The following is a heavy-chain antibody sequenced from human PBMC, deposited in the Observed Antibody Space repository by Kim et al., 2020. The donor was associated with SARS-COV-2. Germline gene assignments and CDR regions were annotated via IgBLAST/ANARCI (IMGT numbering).Heavy chain of an antibody. V-gene: IGHV3-30-3*01. D-gene: IGHD3-16*01. Sequence: GGSLRLSCAASGFTFRTYSMHWARQAPGKGLEWVAFISSNGANVHYADSVKGRFTISRDNSRNTLFLQMNSLRDDETAVYYCAREGGGMSDTPAFDIWG. CDR3: AREGGGMSDTPAFDI. CDR1: GFTFRTYS. J-gene: IGHJ3*02. CDR2: ISSNGANV.